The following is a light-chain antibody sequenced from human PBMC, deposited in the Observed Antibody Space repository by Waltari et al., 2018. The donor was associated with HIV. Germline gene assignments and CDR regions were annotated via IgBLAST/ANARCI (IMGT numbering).Light chain of an antibody. CDR1: SSDVGGYDY. CDR3: SSYTSSSALEVV. J-gene: IGLJ3*02. V-gene: IGLV2-14*01. CDR2: DVG. Sequence: QSALTQPASVSGSLGQSITIPCTGTSSDVGGYDYVSWYQQHPGRAPKLLIYDVGNRPSGVSNRFSGSKSGNTASLTISGLQAGDEADYHCSSYTSSSALEVVFGGGTTLTVL.